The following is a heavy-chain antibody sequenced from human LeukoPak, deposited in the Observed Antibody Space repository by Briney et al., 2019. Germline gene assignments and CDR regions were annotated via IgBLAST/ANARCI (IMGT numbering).Heavy chain of an antibody. CDR2: IYYTGST. CDR3: AILSTVVTPFYFDY. J-gene: IGHJ4*02. V-gene: IGHV4-59*08. CDR1: GGSISSYY. D-gene: IGHD4-23*01. Sequence: SETLSLTCTVSGGSISSYYWSWIRQPPGKGLEWIGYIYYTGSTNYNPSLKSRVTISLDTSKNQFSLKLSSVTAADTAVYYCAILSTVVTPFYFDYWGQGTLVTVSS.